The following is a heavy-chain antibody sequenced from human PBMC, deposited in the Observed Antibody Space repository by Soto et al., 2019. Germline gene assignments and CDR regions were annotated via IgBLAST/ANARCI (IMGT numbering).Heavy chain of an antibody. V-gene: IGHV3-30*18. Sequence: WGSLRLSCAASGFTFISYGIRCVRHSPLKWREWVAVISYDGSNKYYADSVKGRFTISRDNSKNTLYLQMNSLRAEDTAVYYCAKDLTMIVVVDAMYGMDVWGQGTTVTVSS. D-gene: IGHD3-22*01. J-gene: IGHJ6*02. CDR1: GFTFISYG. CDR3: AKDLTMIVVVDAMYGMDV. CDR2: ISYDGSNK.